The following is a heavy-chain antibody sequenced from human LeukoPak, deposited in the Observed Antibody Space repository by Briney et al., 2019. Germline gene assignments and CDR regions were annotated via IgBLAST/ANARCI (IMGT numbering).Heavy chain of an antibody. CDR2: ISHSGST. CDR3: ARHDSFLFDI. J-gene: IGHJ3*02. CDR1: GGSFSGYY. Sequence: SETLSLTCAVYGGSFSGYYWSWIRQPPGKGLEWIGEISHSGSTNYNPSLKSRVTISVDTSKNQFSLKLSSVTAADTAVYYCARHDSFLFDIWGQGTMVTVSS. V-gene: IGHV4-34*01. D-gene: IGHD2-21*02.